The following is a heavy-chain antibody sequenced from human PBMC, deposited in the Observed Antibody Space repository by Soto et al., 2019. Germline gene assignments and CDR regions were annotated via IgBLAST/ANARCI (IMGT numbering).Heavy chain of an antibody. D-gene: IGHD3-16*01. CDR2: IFYTGST. CDR3: TRLKIMAEFDY. J-gene: IGHJ4*02. CDR1: GDYINNYY. Sequence: SETLSLTCTVSGDYINNYYWSWIRQSPGKGLEMIGYIFYTGSTYYNPSLNSRVTISVDRSKNQFSLQLSSMTAADTAMYYCTRLKIMAEFDYWGQGKLVTVSS. V-gene: IGHV4-59*08.